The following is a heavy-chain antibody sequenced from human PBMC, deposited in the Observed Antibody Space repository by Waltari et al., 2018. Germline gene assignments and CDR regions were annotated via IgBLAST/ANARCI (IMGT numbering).Heavy chain of an antibody. CDR2: FYQSGST. CDR3: ARRRPGSYQRADAYDI. V-gene: IGHV4-38-2*01. D-gene: IGHD1-26*01. J-gene: IGHJ3*02. CDR1: GYSIINGYY. Sequence: QVQLQETGPGLVKPSETLALTCAVSGYSIINGYYWGWFRQPPGKGLEWIGSFYQSGSTYSNPSLKSRVTISLDTSMNHLSLKLSSGTAADTAVYFCARRRPGSYQRADAYDIWGQGTMVTVSS.